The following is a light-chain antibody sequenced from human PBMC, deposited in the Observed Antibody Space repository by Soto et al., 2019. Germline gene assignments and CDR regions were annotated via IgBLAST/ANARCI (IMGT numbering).Light chain of an antibody. CDR1: SSNIGSKY. CDR3: AAWDGSLSGGV. V-gene: IGLV1-47*01. CDR2: RND. J-gene: IGLJ3*02. Sequence: QSVLTQPPSASGTPGQRVTISCSGSSSNIGSKYVYWYQQLPGTAPKLLIYRNDQRPSGVPDRFSGSKSGTSASLAISGLRSEDEADYYCAAWDGSLSGGVFGGGTKLTVL.